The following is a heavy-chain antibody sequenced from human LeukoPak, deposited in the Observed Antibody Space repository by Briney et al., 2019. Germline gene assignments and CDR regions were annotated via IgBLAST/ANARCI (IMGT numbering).Heavy chain of an antibody. D-gene: IGHD3-16*01. Sequence: SETLSLTCTVSDGSISSYYWSWIRQPPGKGLEWNGYIYYSGSTNYNPSLKSRVTISVDTSKNQFSLKLSSVTAADTAVYYCAREGGAAPYFDYWGQGTLVTVSS. CDR2: IYYSGST. J-gene: IGHJ4*02. CDR3: AREGGAAPYFDY. V-gene: IGHV4-59*13. CDR1: DGSISSYY.